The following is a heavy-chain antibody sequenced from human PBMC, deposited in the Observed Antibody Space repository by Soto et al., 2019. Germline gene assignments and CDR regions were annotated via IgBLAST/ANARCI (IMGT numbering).Heavy chain of an antibody. J-gene: IGHJ4*02. CDR2: IIPIFGTA. D-gene: IGHD4-17*01. CDR3: ASGTVTTGPFKVRFSIFDY. CDR1: GGTFSSYA. Sequence: QVQLVQSGAEVKKPGSSVKVSCKASGGTFSSYAISWVRQAPGHGIEWMGGIIPIFGTANYAQKFLGRVTITADEATSTAYMELSSLRSEDTAVYYCASGTVTTGPFKVRFSIFDYWGQGTLVTVSS. V-gene: IGHV1-69*01.